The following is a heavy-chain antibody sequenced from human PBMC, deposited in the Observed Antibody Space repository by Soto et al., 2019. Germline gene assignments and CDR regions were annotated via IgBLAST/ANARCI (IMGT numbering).Heavy chain of an antibody. Sequence: QVQLQESGPGLVKPSQTLSLTCTVSGGSISSGDYYWSWIRQPPGKGLEWIGYIYYSGSTYYNPSLKSRVTISVDTSTNQFSLKLSSVTAADTAVYYCARAIRIQLWNWYFDLWGRGTLVTVSS. V-gene: IGHV4-30-4*01. J-gene: IGHJ2*01. CDR2: IYYSGST. D-gene: IGHD5-18*01. CDR3: ARAIRIQLWNWYFDL. CDR1: GGSISSGDYY.